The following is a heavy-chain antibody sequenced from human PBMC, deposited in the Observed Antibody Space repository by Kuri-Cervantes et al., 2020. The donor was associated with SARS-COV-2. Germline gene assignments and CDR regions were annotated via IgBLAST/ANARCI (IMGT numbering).Heavy chain of an antibody. V-gene: IGHV3-49*04. Sequence: GESLKISCAASNFTFSNAWMNWVRQAPGKGLEWVGFIRSKAYGGTTEYAASVKGRFTISRDDSKSIAYLQMNSLKTEDTAVYYCTRDYDFWSGTDYWGQGTLVTVSS. CDR1: NFTFSNAW. J-gene: IGHJ4*02. CDR2: IRSKAYGGTT. CDR3: TRDYDFWSGTDY. D-gene: IGHD3-3*01.